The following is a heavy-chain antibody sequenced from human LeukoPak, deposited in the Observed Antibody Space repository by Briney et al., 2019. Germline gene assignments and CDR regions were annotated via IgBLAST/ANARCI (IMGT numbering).Heavy chain of an antibody. Sequence: GGSLRLSCAASGFTVSSNYMSWVRQAPGKGLEWVSVIYSGGSTYYADSVKGRFTISRDNSKNTLYLQMNSLRAEDTAVYYCAKDGRTHHYSCYGLDVWGPGTTVTVSS. V-gene: IGHV3-66*01. CDR3: AKDGRTHHYSCYGLDV. CDR2: IYSGGST. CDR1: GFTVSSNY. J-gene: IGHJ6*02.